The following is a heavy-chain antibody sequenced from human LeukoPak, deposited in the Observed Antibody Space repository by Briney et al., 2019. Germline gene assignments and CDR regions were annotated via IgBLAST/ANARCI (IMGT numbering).Heavy chain of an antibody. CDR1: GYDFPNYW. CDR2: VYPGDSAA. J-gene: IGHJ4*02. D-gene: IGHD5-12*01. Sequence: GESLKISCEGSGYDFPNYWIGWVRQLPGKGLEWMGIVYPGDSAARYSPSFQGQVTMSVDKSISTAYLQWGSLKASDTAIYYCGKHGSGYEVDYWGQGTLVTVSS. CDR3: GKHGSGYEVDY. V-gene: IGHV5-51*01.